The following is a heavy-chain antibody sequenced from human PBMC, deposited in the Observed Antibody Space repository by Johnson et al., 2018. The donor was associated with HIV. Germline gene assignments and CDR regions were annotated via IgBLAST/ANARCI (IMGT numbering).Heavy chain of an antibody. Sequence: VQLVESGGGVVQPGRSLRLSCAASGFTFRNYAMSWVRQAPGKGLEWVSRINSDGSSTSYADSVKGRFTISRDNAKNTMYLQMNSLRAEDTALYYCAKDLSSGYYTDALHIWGQGTMVTVSS. CDR3: AKDLSSGYYTDALHI. CDR2: INSDGSST. V-gene: IGHV3-74*01. J-gene: IGHJ3*02. CDR1: GFTFRNYA. D-gene: IGHD6-25*01.